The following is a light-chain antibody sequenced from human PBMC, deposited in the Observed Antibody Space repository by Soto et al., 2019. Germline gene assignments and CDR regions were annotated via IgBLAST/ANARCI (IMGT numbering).Light chain of an antibody. CDR3: CSYAGSSPWV. Sequence: QSAPTQPASVSGSPGQSITISCTGTSSDVGGYNLVSWYQQYPGKAPKLIIYEVTKRPSGVSNRFSGSKSGNTASLTISGLQAEDEADYYCCSYAGSSPWVFGGGTKLTVL. CDR1: SSDVGGYNL. CDR2: EVT. V-gene: IGLV2-23*02. J-gene: IGLJ3*02.